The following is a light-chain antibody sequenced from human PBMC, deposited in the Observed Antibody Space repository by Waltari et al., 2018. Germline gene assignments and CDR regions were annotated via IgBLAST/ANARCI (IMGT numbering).Light chain of an antibody. CDR2: AAT. CDR1: QSIASN. Sequence: DIQMTQSPSSLSASVGDRVTITCRASQSIASNLNWYQNKPGEAPKVLIFAATSLQSGVPSRFSGSGSGTEFTLTVTSLQPEDFATYYCQQSYSTPYTFGQGTNLDIK. J-gene: IGKJ2*01. V-gene: IGKV1-39*01. CDR3: QQSYSTPYT.